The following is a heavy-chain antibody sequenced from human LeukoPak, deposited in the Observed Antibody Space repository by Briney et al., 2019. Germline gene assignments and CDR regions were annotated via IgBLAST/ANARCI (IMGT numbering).Heavy chain of an antibody. CDR2: ISAYNGNT. J-gene: IGHJ6*03. Sequence: ASVKASCKASGYTFTSYGISWVRQAPGQGLEWMGWISAYNGNTNYAQKLQGGVTMTTDTSTSTAYMELRSLRSDDTAVYYCARVIYSYGEGSYYYYMDVWGKGTTVTVSS. CDR3: ARVIYSYGEGSYYYYMDV. CDR1: GYTFTSYG. D-gene: IGHD5-18*01. V-gene: IGHV1-18*01.